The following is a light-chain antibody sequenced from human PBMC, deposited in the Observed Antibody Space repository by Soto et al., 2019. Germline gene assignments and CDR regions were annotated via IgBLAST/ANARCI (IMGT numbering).Light chain of an antibody. CDR3: QQSSSLPFT. CDR2: TAS. J-gene: IGKJ3*01. Sequence: DIQMTQSPSSLSASVGDRVSITCRASQRVGNYLNWYQLKPGKAPKLLIYTASTLQGGVPSRFSGSGSGMNFTPTISSLQPEDFASYYCQQSSSLPFTFGPGTKVNIK. CDR1: QRVGNY. V-gene: IGKV1-39*01.